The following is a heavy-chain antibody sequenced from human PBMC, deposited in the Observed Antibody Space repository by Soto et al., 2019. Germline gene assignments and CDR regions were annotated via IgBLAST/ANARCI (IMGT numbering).Heavy chain of an antibody. Sequence: LSLTCTVSGGSISSYYLSWIRQPPGKGLEWIGYIYYSGSTNYNPSLKSRVTISVDTSKNQFSLKLSSVTAADTAVYYCARDRGDKYYDIWTGYYKEDYYYGMYGCGQETTFTVSS. J-gene: IGHJ6*02. D-gene: IGHD3-9*01. V-gene: IGHV4-59*01. CDR3: ARDRGDKYYDIWTGYYKEDYYYGMYG. CDR1: GGSISSYY. CDR2: IYYSGST.